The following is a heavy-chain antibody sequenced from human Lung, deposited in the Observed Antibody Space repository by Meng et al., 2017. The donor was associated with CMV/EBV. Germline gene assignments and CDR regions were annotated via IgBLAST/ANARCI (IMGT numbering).Heavy chain of an antibody. CDR1: GFNFGDYT. V-gene: IGHV3-49*04. D-gene: IGHD3-3*01. Sequence: GGSLRLXXTTSGFNFGDYTMSWVRQAPGKGLEWVGLIRNKDYDGTTEYAASVKDRFTISRNDPKSIAYLQMDSLRIEDTAVYYCTRGGFLEWLSLTFDSWGQGXLVTVSS. CDR2: IRNKDYDGTT. J-gene: IGHJ4*02. CDR3: TRGGFLEWLSLTFDS.